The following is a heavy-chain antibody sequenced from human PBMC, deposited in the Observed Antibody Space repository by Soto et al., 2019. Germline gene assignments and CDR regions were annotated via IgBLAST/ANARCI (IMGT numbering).Heavy chain of an antibody. V-gene: IGHV3-15*07. D-gene: IGHD6-13*01. Sequence: GGSLRLSCAASGLTFSNTWMNWVRQAPGRGLEWVGRIKSKTDGGTTDYAAPVKGRFTISRDDSKSTLYLQMNSLKTEDTAVYYCATVGSITAAGTPFDYWGQGTLVTVSS. J-gene: IGHJ4*02. CDR2: IKSKTDGGTT. CDR3: ATVGSITAAGTPFDY. CDR1: GLTFSNTW.